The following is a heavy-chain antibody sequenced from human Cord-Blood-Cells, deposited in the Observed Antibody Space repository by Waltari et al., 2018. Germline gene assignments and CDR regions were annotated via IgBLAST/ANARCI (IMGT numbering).Heavy chain of an antibody. CDR3: ARDSGYCSGGSFYYDAFDI. J-gene: IGHJ3*02. Sequence: EVQLVESGGGLVQPGGSLRLSCAASGFTFSSYSMNWVRQAPGKGMEWVSYISSRSSTIYYADSVKDRFTISRDKVKDSLYLQMNSLRDEYTAVYYCARDSGYCSGGSFYYDAFDIWGQGTMVTVSS. D-gene: IGHD2-15*01. CDR1: GFTFSSYS. CDR2: ISSRSSTI. V-gene: IGHV3-48*02.